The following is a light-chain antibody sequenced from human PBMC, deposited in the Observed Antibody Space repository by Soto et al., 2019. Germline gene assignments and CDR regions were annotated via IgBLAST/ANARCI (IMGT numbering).Light chain of an antibody. CDR1: SSNVGSYNL. CDR2: EVS. V-gene: IGLV2-14*02. J-gene: IGLJ1*01. Sequence: QSVLTQPASVSGSPGQSITISCTGTSSNVGSYNLVSWYQQHPGKAPKLMIYEVSKRPSGVSNRFSGSKSGNTASLTISGLQAEDEADYYCSSYTSSSTLDVFGTGTKVTVL. CDR3: SSYTSSSTLDV.